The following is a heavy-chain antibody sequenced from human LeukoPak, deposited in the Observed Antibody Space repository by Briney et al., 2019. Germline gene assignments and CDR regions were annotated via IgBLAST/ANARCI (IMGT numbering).Heavy chain of an antibody. CDR2: INHSGST. Sequence: SETLSLTCAAYGGSFSGYYWSWIRQPPGKGLEWIGEINHSGSTNYNPSLKSRVTISVDTSKNQFYLKLSSVTAADTAVYYCASGSCSSTSCYQAPLVWGQGTLVSVSS. CDR1: GGSFSGYY. J-gene: IGHJ4*02. D-gene: IGHD2-2*01. CDR3: ASGSCSSTSCYQAPLV. V-gene: IGHV4-34*01.